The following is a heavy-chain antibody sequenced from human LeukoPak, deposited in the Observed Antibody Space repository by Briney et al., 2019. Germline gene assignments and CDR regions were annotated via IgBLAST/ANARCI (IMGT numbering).Heavy chain of an antibody. CDR1: GFTVSSNY. CDR3: ARDPGTYYMDV. V-gene: IGHV3-53*01. J-gene: IGHJ6*03. CDR2: NYSGGST. Sequence: GGSLRLSCAASGFTVSSNYMSWVRQAPGKGLEWVSVNYSGGSTYYADSVKGRFTISRDNSKNTLYLQMNSLRAEDTAVYYCARDPGTYYMDVWGKGTTVTVSS.